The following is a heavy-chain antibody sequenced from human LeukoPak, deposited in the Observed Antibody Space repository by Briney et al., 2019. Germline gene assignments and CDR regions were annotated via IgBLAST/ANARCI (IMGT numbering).Heavy chain of an antibody. J-gene: IGHJ4*02. CDR1: GYTLTAYY. Sequence: ASVKVSCKASGYTLTAYYMDWVRQAPGQGLEWMGRINPRTGGTSYAVKFQGRVTMTRDTSISTAYMELSRLRSDDTAVYYCARVGYSSSWYNFDYWGQGTLVTVSS. CDR3: ARVGYSSSWYNFDY. CDR2: INPRTGGT. V-gene: IGHV1-2*06. D-gene: IGHD6-13*01.